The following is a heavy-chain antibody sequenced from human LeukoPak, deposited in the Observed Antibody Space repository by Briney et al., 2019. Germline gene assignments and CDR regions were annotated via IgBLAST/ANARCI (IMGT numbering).Heavy chain of an antibody. D-gene: IGHD3-16*01. V-gene: IGHV3-74*01. J-gene: IGHJ4*02. CDR2: IKSDGSRT. CDR3: ATLRDY. Sequence: QAGGSLRLSCTASGFTFSGSWMHWVRQAPGKGLVWVSHIKSDGSRTTYADSVKGRFTISGDNARNTLYLQMNSLRAEDTAIYYCATLRDYWGQGTLVTVSS. CDR1: GFTFSGSW.